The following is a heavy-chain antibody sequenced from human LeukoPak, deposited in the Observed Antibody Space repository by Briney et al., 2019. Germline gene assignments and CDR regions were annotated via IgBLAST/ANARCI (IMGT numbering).Heavy chain of an antibody. D-gene: IGHD3-16*02. CDR2: ISYDGSNK. V-gene: IGHV3-30*03. CDR3: ARNSQYDYIWGSYREYFDY. Sequence: PGGSLRLSCAASGFTFSSYGMHWVRQAPGKGLEWVAVISYDGSNKYYADSVKGRFTISRDNSKNTLYLQMNSLSAEDTAVYYCARNSQYDYIWGSYREYFDYWGQGTLVTVSS. J-gene: IGHJ4*02. CDR1: GFTFSSYG.